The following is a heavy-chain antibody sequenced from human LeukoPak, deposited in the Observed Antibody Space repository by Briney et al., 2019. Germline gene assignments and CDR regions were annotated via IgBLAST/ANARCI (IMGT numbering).Heavy chain of an antibody. CDR3: ARSNLRWFDP. V-gene: IGHV3-74*01. Sequence: GGSLRLSCAASGFTLSGYWMHWVRQAPGKGLVWVSRINSGGSTSYADSVKGRFTISSDNAKNTLYLQMNSLRAEDTAVYYCARSNLRWFDPWGQGTLVTVSS. J-gene: IGHJ5*02. CDR1: GFTLSGYW. CDR2: INSGGST. D-gene: IGHD3-16*01.